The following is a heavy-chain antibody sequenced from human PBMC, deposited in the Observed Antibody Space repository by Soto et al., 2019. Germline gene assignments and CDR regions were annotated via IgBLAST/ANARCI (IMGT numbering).Heavy chain of an antibody. D-gene: IGHD3-10*01. CDR1: GFTFNNYA. V-gene: IGHV3-23*01. Sequence: EVQLLESGGGLVQPGGSLRLSCAASGFTFNNYAMTWVRQAPGKGLEWISAITGSGSHTNYVESVKGRFTISRDNSKKTLYLQMNSLRAVDTAVYYCEKVGSYYQSFDHWYFDVWGRGTLVTVSS. CDR2: ITGSGSHT. J-gene: IGHJ2*01. CDR3: EKVGSYYQSFDHWYFDV.